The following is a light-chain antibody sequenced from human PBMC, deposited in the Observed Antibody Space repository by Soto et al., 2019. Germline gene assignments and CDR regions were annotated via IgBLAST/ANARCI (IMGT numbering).Light chain of an antibody. J-gene: IGKJ5*01. Sequence: EIVMTQSPATLSVSPGARATLSCRASQSVSSSFLAWYQQKPGQAPRLLIYGASSRATGIPDRFSGTGSETDFTLTISRLEPEDFAVYYCQQYDNSPITFGQGTRLEIK. V-gene: IGKV3-20*01. CDR1: QSVSSSF. CDR2: GAS. CDR3: QQYDNSPIT.